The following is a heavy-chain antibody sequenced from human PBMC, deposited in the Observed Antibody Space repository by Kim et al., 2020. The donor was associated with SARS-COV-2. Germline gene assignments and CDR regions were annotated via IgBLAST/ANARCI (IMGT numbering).Heavy chain of an antibody. CDR2: GT. CDR3: AGDHSGWFDP. D-gene: IGHD6-19*01. J-gene: IGHJ5*02. V-gene: IGHV1-2*02. Sequence: GTNYAQKFQGRVTMTRDTSISTAYMELSRLRSDDTAVYYCAGDHSGWFDPWGQGTLVTVSS.